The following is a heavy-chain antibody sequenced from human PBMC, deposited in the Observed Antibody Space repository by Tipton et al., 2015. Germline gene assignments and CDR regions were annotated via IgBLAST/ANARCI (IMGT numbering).Heavy chain of an antibody. D-gene: IGHD3-9*01. J-gene: IGHJ4*02. CDR1: AYSISSDYY. V-gene: IGHV4-38-2*01. CDR2: ISHSGNT. CDR3: ACQDYDSLTRDYQTVDH. Sequence: TLSLTCAVSAYSISSDYYWGWIRQPPGKGLEWIGSISHSGNTYYNPSLKSRVTMSRDTSKNQFSLKLTSVTAADTAVYYCACQDYDSLTRDYQTVDHWGQGILITVSS.